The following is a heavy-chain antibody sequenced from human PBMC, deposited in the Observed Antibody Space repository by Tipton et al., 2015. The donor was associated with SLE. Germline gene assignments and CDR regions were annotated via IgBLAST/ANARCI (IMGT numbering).Heavy chain of an antibody. J-gene: IGHJ5*02. CDR1: SGSVSSGAYY. Sequence: TLSLTCTVSSGSVSSGAYYWSWIRQHPGKGLEWIGYIYYSGKNNYNPSLKTRVTMSVDTSKSQFSLKLTSVTAADTAVYYCARTTEYFDPWGQGTLVTVSS. D-gene: IGHD1-1*01. CDR3: ARTTEYFDP. CDR2: IYYSGKN. V-gene: IGHV4-30-4*01.